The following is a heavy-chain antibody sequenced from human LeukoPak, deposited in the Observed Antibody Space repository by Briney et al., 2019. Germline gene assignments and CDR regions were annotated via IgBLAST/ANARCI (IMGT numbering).Heavy chain of an antibody. D-gene: IGHD5-24*01. V-gene: IGHV1-69*13. J-gene: IGHJ4*02. CDR3: ARFDGYNSNY. Sequence: GASVKISCKVSGYTFTDYYMHWVQQAPGKGLEWMGGIIPIFGTANYAQKFRGRVTITADESTSTAYMELSSLRSEDTAVYYCARFDGYNSNYWGQGTLVTVSS. CDR2: IIPIFGTA. CDR1: GYTFTDYY.